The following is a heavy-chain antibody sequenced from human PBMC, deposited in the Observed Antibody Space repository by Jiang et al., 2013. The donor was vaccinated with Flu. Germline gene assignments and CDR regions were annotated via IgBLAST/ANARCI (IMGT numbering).Heavy chain of an antibody. CDR3: AAAPHYHLEGHQFYSYYYMDV. CDR2: IVVGSGNT. V-gene: IGHV1-58*01. D-gene: IGHD2-2*01. J-gene: IGHJ6*03. CDR1: GFTYTNSA. Sequence: QLVESGPEVKKPGTSVKVSCKASGFTYTNSAVQWVRQARGQRLEWIGWIVVGSGNTEYAHKFQERVTITRDMSASTTYMELSSLRSEDTAVYYCAAAPHYHLEGHQFYSYYYMDVWGKGTTVTVSS.